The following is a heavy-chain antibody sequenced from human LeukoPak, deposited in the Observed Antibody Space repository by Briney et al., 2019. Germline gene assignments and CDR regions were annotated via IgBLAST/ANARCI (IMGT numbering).Heavy chain of an antibody. CDR3: ARGPGDRGYFDY. V-gene: IGHV4-61*02. J-gene: IGHJ4*02. Sequence: SQTLSLTCTVSGVSISSGSYYWSWIRQPAGKGLEWIGRIYTSRSTNYNPSLKSRVTISVDTSKNQFSLKLSSVTAADTAVYYCARGPGDRGYFDYWGQGTLVTVSS. CDR2: IYTSRST. D-gene: IGHD4-17*01. CDR1: GVSISSGSYY.